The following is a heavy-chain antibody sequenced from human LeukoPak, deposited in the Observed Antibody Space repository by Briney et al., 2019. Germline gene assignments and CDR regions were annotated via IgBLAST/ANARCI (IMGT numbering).Heavy chain of an antibody. CDR2: FDPEDGET. Sequence: ASVKVSCKVSGYTLTELSMHWVRQAPGKGLEWMGGFDPEDGETIHAQKFQGRVTMTEDTSTDTAYMELSSLRSEDTAVYYCATDLLRYFDWLPSQENYWGRGTLVTVSS. J-gene: IGHJ4*02. V-gene: IGHV1-24*01. CDR3: ATDLLRYFDWLPSQENY. CDR1: GYTLTELS. D-gene: IGHD3-9*01.